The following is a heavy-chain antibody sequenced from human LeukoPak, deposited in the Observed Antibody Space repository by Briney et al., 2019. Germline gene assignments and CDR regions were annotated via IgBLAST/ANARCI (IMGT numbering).Heavy chain of an antibody. D-gene: IGHD2-8*01. CDR1: RFTVSSNY. CDR3: ARVDGVDY. CDR2: IYSGGST. Sequence: PGGSLRLSCAASRFTVSSNYMSWVRQAPGKGLEWVSVIYSGGSTYYADSVKGRFTISRDNSKNTLYLQMNRLRAEDTAVYYCARVDGVDYWGQGTLVTVSS. J-gene: IGHJ4*02. V-gene: IGHV3-53*01.